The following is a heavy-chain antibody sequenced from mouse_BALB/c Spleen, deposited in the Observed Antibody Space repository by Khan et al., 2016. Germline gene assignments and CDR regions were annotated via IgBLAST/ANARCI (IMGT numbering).Heavy chain of an antibody. CDR2: INPDTSTI. CDR3: ARNNYGTNPYYFDY. Sequence: EVKLLESGGGLVQSGGSLKLSCAASGFDFSGYWMSWVRQAPGKGLEWIGEINPDTSTINYTPSLKDKFIISRDNAKNPLYLQMSKVRSEDTALFYSARNNYGTNPYYFDYWGQGPTLTGSA. J-gene: IGHJ2*01. V-gene: IGHV4-1*02. CDR1: GFDFSGYW. D-gene: IGHD1-1*01.